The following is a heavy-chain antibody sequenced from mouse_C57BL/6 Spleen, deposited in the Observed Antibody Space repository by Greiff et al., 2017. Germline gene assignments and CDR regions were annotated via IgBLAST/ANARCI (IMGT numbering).Heavy chain of an antibody. CDR1: GYAFTNYL. CDR3: AREGFDY. V-gene: IGHV1-54*01. Sequence: QVQLQQSGAELVRPGTSVKVSCKASGYAFTNYLIEWVKQRPGQGLEWIGVINPGSGGTTYNEKFKGKETLTADKSSSTAYMQLSSLTSEDSAVYFCAREGFDYWGQGTTLTVSS. J-gene: IGHJ2*01. CDR2: INPGSGGT.